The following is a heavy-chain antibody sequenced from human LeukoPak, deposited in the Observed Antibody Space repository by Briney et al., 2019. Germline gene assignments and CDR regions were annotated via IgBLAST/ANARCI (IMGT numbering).Heavy chain of an antibody. CDR3: VKELYSDSSADLDY. V-gene: IGHV3-30*04. CDR2: ISHDGSNT. Sequence: GGSLRLSCAASGFTFSSYAMHWVRQGPGKGLEWVAVISHDGSNTYYADSVKGRFTISRDNSKNTLYLQMNSLGAEDTALYYCVKELYSDSSADLDYWGQGTLVTVSS. CDR1: GFTFSSYA. D-gene: IGHD3-22*01. J-gene: IGHJ4*02.